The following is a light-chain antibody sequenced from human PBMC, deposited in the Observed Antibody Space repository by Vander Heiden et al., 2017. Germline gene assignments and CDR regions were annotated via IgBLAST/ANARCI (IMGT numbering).Light chain of an antibody. J-gene: IGLJ2*01. Sequence: SALTQPAPVSGSPGPLITIPCTGTSSDVGGYNYVSWYQQHPGKAPKLRIYDVSNRPSGVSNRFSGSKSGNTASLTISGLQAEDEADYYCSSYTSSSTLDVVFGGGTKLTVL. CDR1: SSDVGGYNY. CDR2: DVS. V-gene: IGLV2-14*01. CDR3: SSYTSSSTLDVV.